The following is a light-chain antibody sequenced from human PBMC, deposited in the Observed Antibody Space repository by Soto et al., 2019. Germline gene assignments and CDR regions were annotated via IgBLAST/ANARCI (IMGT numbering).Light chain of an antibody. V-gene: IGKV3-20*01. CDR3: EEDGSYPPST. J-gene: IGKJ1*01. CDR2: VAS. CDR1: QSVSSGL. Sequence: DIVLTQSPGTLSLSQGAEVTLSCRASQSVSSGLLARFQHKPGQAPRLIIYVASHRVTGIPDRFSGSGSGTAFTLTINRLSPEDFAVYFGEEDGSYPPSTLGQSTKVEIK.